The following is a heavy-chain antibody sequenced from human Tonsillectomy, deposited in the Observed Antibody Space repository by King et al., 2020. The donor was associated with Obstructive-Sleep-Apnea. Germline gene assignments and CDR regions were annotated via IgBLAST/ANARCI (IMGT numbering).Heavy chain of an antibody. CDR1: GFTFSSYS. D-gene: IGHD1-26*01. V-gene: IGHV3-48*04. Sequence: VQLVESGGGLVQPGGSLRLSCAASGFTFSSYSMNWVHQAPGKGLECVSYISSSSSTIYYADSVKGRFTISRDNAKNSLYLQMNSLRAEDTAVYYGARGGSYYGYWGQGTLVTVSS. J-gene: IGHJ4*02. CDR3: ARGGSYYGY. CDR2: ISSSSSTI.